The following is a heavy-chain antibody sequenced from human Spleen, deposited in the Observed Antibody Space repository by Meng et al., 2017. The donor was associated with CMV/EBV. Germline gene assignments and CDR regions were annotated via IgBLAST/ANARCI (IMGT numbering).Heavy chain of an antibody. CDR2: IYWNDDK. CDR1: LRTSGVG. CDR3: ARTSRMTIFGVPLGGMDV. J-gene: IGHJ6*02. Sequence: LRTSGVGVGWIRQPPGKALEWLALIYWNDDKRISQSLKNRLTVTKDTSRNQVVLTVTNMDPVDTATYYCARTSRMTIFGVPLGGMDVWGQGTTVTVSS. V-gene: IGHV2-5*01. D-gene: IGHD3-3*01.